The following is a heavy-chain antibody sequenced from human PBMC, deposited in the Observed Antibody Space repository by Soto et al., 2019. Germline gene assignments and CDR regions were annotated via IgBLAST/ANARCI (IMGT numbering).Heavy chain of an antibody. D-gene: IGHD6-19*01. Sequence: GASVKVSCKASGGTFSSYAISWVRQAPGQGLEWMGGIIPIFGTANYAQKFQGRVTITADESTSTAYMELSSLRSEDTAVYYCASLVTVAGTPPYYYYGMDVWGKGTTVTVSS. CDR3: ASLVTVAGTPPYYYYGMDV. CDR2: IIPIFGTA. V-gene: IGHV1-69*13. CDR1: GGTFSSYA. J-gene: IGHJ6*04.